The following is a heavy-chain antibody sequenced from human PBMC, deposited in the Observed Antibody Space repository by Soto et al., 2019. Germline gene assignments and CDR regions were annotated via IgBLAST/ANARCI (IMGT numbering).Heavy chain of an antibody. V-gene: IGHV4-4*07. Sequence: PSETLSLTCTVSGGSISSDDFSWIRQSAVKGLEWIGLIDTSWTTNYNPSLKSRVTMSVDASKNHFSLNLSSVTAADTAVYYCASGNRGYVYSTRMAVWRQGPXVKVS. CDR3: ASGNRGYVYSTRMAV. CDR1: GGSISSDD. CDR2: IDTSWTT. J-gene: IGHJ6*02. D-gene: IGHD3-22*01.